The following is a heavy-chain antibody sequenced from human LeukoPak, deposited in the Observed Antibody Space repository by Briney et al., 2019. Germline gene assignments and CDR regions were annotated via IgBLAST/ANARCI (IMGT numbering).Heavy chain of an antibody. CDR2: MSYSGTS. CDR1: GGSIKTYY. CDR3: AAGSRPYYFYYMAV. V-gene: IGHV4-59*08. J-gene: IGHJ6*03. Sequence: SETLSLTCTVSGGSIKTYYWSWSRQSPGKGLEWIGSMSYSGTSNYIPSLKSRVSMTIDIYKNQFSLKLTSVTAADTALYFCAAGSRPYYFYYMAVWGTGTTVTVSS.